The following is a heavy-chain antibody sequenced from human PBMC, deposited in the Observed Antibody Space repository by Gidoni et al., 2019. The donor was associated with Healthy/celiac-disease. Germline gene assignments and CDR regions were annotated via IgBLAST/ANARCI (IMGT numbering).Heavy chain of an antibody. Sequence: QVQLQESGPGLVKPSETMSLTCTVPGGSISSYYWSWIRQPPGKGLEWIGYIYYSGRTNYNPSLKSRVTISVDTSKNQFSLKLSSVTAADTAVYYCASNYYGSGSYYSGEYFQHWGQGTLVTVSS. D-gene: IGHD3-10*01. CDR3: ASNYYGSGSYYSGEYFQH. J-gene: IGHJ1*01. CDR1: GGSISSYY. V-gene: IGHV4-59*01. CDR2: IYYSGRT.